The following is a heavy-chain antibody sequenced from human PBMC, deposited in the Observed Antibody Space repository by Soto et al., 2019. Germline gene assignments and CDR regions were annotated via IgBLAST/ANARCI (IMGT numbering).Heavy chain of an antibody. CDR1: GFTFSAYA. CDR2: ISGGGGHT. V-gene: IGHV3-23*01. D-gene: IGHD6-6*01. J-gene: IGHJ4*02. Sequence: EVQLLESGGGLVQPGGSLRLSCAASGFTFSAYAMIWVRQAPGKGLEWVSAISGGGGHTYYTDSVKGRFTISRDDSKNTLYLQMNGLRAEDTAIYYCAKLADSASSDWGQGTLVTVSS. CDR3: AKLADSASSD.